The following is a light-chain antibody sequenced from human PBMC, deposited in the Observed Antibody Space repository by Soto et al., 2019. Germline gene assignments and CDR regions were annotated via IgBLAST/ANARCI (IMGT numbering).Light chain of an antibody. CDR3: QQYNSYSPT. Sequence: DIQMTQSPSTLSASVGDRVTITCRASQSISVWLAWYQQTAGKAPNLLIYKASRLESGVPSMFSGSGSETEFTLTISGLQPGDSATYYCQQYNSYSPTVGQGTKVDIK. CDR1: QSISVW. CDR2: KAS. J-gene: IGKJ1*01. V-gene: IGKV1-5*03.